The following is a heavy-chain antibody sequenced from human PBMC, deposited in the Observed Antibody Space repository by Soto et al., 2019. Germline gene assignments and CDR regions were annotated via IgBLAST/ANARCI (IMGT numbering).Heavy chain of an antibody. J-gene: IGHJ6*02. V-gene: IGHV1-69*13. CDR2: IIPIFGTA. CDR1: GGTFSSYA. Sequence: SVKVCCKASGGTFSSYAISWVRQAPGQGLEWMGGIIPIFGTANYAQKFQGRVTITADESTSTAYMELSSLRSEDTAVYYCASGGQLVTYYYYCMDVWGQVPTFTVSS. CDR3: ASGGQLVTYYYYCMDV. D-gene: IGHD6-6*01.